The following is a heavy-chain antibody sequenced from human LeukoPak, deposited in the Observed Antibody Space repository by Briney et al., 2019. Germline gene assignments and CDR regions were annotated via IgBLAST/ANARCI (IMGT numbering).Heavy chain of an antibody. CDR1: GYTFTSYG. CDR2: ISAYNGNT. J-gene: IGHJ4*02. Sequence: ASAKVSCKASGYTFTSYGISWVRQAPGQGLEWMGWISAYNGNTNYAQKLQGTVTMTTDTSTSTAYRERRSLRSDDTAVYYCARARPYSYADYWGQGTLVTVSS. V-gene: IGHV1-18*01. D-gene: IGHD5-18*01. CDR3: ARARPYSYADY.